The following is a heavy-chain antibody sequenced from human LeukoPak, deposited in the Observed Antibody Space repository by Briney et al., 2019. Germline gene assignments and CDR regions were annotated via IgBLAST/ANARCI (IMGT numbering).Heavy chain of an antibody. CDR1: GFTFSSYA. Sequence: PGGSLRLSCAASGFTFSSYAMNWVRQARGKGLEWVSSISGSSSDIYYADSVKGRFTISRDNAKNSVYLHMNSLRAEDTVLYYCARLSAYYYGSYFYYYMDVWGKGTTVTVSS. D-gene: IGHD3-10*01. V-gene: IGHV3-21*06. CDR2: ISGSSSDI. J-gene: IGHJ6*03. CDR3: ARLSAYYYGSYFYYYMDV.